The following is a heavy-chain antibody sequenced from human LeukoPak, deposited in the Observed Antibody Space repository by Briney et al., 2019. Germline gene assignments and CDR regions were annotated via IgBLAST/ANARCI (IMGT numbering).Heavy chain of an antibody. D-gene: IGHD3-9*01. J-gene: IGHJ6*03. CDR2: ILRITEGGTT. V-gene: IGHV3-15*01. CDR1: GITFNDVW. Sequence: GGSLRLSCAASGITFNDVWMSWVRQAPGKGLEWVGRILRITEGGTTDYAAPVKGRFTISRDNSKNTLYLQMNSLRAEDTAVYYCAKDGGEYYDILTGYYPRLYYMDVWGKGTTVTISS. CDR3: AKDGGEYYDILTGYYPRLYYMDV.